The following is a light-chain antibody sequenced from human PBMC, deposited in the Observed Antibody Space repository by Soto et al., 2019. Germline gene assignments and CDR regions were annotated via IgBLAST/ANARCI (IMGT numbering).Light chain of an antibody. CDR2: EVN. Sequence: SEVSEPRSACGSLAQSATISCTETSSDVGAYDYVSWYQQHPGKAPELIIYEVNQRPSGVPDRFSGSKSGNTASLTVSGLQAEDEADYYCNSYSGSSNFVVFGTGTKVTVL. CDR3: NSYSGSSNFVV. CDR1: SSDVGAYDY. V-gene: IGLV2-8*01. J-gene: IGLJ1*01.